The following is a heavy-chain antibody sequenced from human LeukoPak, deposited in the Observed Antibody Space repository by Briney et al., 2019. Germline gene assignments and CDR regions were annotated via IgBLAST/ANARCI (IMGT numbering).Heavy chain of an antibody. D-gene: IGHD5-12*01. CDR2: IYYSGST. CDR1: GVSISSYY. CDR3: ARDRSGYENYYGMDV. Sequence: SETLSLTCTVSGVSISSYYWSWIRQPPGKGLEWIGYIYYSGSTNYNPSLKSRVTISVDTSKNQFSLKLSSVTAADTAVYYCARDRSGYENYYGMDVWGQGTTVTVSS. J-gene: IGHJ6*02. V-gene: IGHV4-59*01.